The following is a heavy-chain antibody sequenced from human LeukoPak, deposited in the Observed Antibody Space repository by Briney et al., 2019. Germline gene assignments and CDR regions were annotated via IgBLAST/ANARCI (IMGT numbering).Heavy chain of an antibody. Sequence: GGSVRLPCEASGFIFNDYYLAWVRQARWKGLEGVLFMSSNGATKYYAESVKGRFTISRDNAKNSLFLYMNSLRDDDTAVYYCAIQMTMIVVVPYFDYWGQGALVTVSS. V-gene: IGHV3-11*04. J-gene: IGHJ4*02. CDR2: MSSNGATK. CDR1: GFIFNDYY. CDR3: AIQMTMIVVVPYFDY. D-gene: IGHD3-22*01.